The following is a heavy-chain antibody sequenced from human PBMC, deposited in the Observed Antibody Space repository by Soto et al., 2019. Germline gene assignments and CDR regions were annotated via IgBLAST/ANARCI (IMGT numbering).Heavy chain of an antibody. J-gene: IGHJ4*02. CDR2: INAGNGNT. CDR3: ARGDFLTYDDY. CDR1: GYTFASYA. V-gene: IGHV1-3*01. Sequence: QVQLVQSGAEVKKPGASVKVSCKASGYTFASYAMHWVRQAPGQRLEWMGWINAGNGNTKYSQKFQGRVTITRDTSASTAYMELSSLRSEDTAVYYCARGDFLTYDDYWGQGTLVTVSS. D-gene: IGHD3-16*01.